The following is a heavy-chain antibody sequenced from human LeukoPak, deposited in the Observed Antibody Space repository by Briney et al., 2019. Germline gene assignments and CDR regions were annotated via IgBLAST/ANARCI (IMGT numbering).Heavy chain of an antibody. CDR1: GFTVSSNY. CDR2: IYSDGST. V-gene: IGHV3-66*01. Sequence: GGSLRLSCAASGFTVSSNYMSWVRQAPGKGLEWVSIIYSDGSTYYADSVKGRFTISRDNSKNTLYLQMNSLRAEDTAVYYGARVTFNYFGSGDAFDIWGQGTMVTVSS. D-gene: IGHD3-10*01. CDR3: ARVTFNYFGSGDAFDI. J-gene: IGHJ3*02.